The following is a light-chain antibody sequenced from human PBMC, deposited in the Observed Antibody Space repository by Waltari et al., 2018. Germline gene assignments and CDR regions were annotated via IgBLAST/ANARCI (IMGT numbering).Light chain of an antibody. CDR3: QQANSFPIT. CDR2: AAS. CDR1: QGIRSW. J-gene: IGKJ5*01. V-gene: IGKV1D-12*01. Sequence: DIQMTQSPSSVSASVGDRVTITCRASQGIRSWLVWYQQKPGKAPKLLIYAASNLQSGVPSRFSGSGSGTEFTLTISSLQPEDFATYYCQQANSFPITFGQGTRLEIK.